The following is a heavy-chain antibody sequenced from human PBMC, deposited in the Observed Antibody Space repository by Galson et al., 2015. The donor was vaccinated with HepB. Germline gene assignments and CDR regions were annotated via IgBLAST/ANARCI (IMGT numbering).Heavy chain of an antibody. D-gene: IGHD3-3*01. CDR1: GFTFSNYG. CDR2: IWYDGDPK. V-gene: IGHV3-33*01. Sequence: SLRLSCAASGFTFSNYGMHWVRQAPGKGLEWVAVIWYDGDPKYYADSVKGRFTVSRDTSKSTLYLQMNSLRVGDTAVYYCAGGPPRERDIWSRHYTRPDFWGQGTLV. CDR3: AGGPPRERDIWSRHYTRPDF. J-gene: IGHJ4*02.